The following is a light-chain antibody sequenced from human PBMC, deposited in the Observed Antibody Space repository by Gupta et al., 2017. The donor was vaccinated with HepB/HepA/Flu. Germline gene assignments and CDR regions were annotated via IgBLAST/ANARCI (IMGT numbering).Light chain of an antibody. J-gene: IGKJ2*02. CDR3: QQDHQLPCT. V-gene: IGKV1-33*01. CDR1: QDIRNY. CDR2: DGS. Sequence: DIQMTQSPSSLSASVGDRVTITCRASQDIRNYLNWYQQKPGKAPQVLIYDGSNLERRVPSRFSGSGSGTDFHFTIRSLQPEEFATYCCQQDHQLPCTFGQGTNLDIK.